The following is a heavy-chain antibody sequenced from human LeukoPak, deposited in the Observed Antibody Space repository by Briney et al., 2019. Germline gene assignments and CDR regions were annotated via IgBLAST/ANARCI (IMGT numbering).Heavy chain of an antibody. CDR2: IKQDGSEK. J-gene: IGHJ4*02. V-gene: IGHV3-7*03. CDR3: AKGNSGWSFYSDY. D-gene: IGHD6-19*01. CDR1: GFTFNSYW. Sequence: GGSLRLSCAASGFTFNSYWMSWVRQAPGKGLEWVANIKQDGSEKDYVDSVKGRFTISRDNAKNSLYLQMNSLRAEDTALYYCAKGNSGWSFYSDYWGQGTLVTVSS.